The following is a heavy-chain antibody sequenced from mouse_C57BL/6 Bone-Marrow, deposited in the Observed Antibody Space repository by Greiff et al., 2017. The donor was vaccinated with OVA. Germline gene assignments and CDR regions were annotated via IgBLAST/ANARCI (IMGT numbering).Heavy chain of an antibody. CDR1: GYTFTSYW. V-gene: IGHV1-69*01. D-gene: IGHD2-12*01. CDR2: IDPSDSYT. J-gene: IGHJ4*01. Sequence: VKLQQPGAELVMPGASVKLSCKASGYTFTSYWMHWVKQRPGQGLEWIGEIDPSDSYTNYNQKFKGKSTLTVDKSSSTAYMQLSSLTSEDSAVYYCAREGCYYSYAMDYWGQGTSVTVSS. CDR3: AREGCYYSYAMDY.